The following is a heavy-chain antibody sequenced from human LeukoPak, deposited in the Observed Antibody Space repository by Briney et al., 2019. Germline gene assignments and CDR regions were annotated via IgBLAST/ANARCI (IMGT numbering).Heavy chain of an antibody. J-gene: IGHJ4*02. Sequence: PGGSLRLSCAASGFTFSNAWMSWVRQAPGKGLEWVGRIKSKTDGGTADYAAPVKGRFTISRDDSKNTLYLQMNSLRAEDTAVYYCAKDSHYYDSSGYYQWGQGTLVTVSS. CDR2: IKSKTDGGTA. V-gene: IGHV3-15*01. CDR3: AKDSHYYDSSGYYQ. D-gene: IGHD3-22*01. CDR1: GFTFSNAW.